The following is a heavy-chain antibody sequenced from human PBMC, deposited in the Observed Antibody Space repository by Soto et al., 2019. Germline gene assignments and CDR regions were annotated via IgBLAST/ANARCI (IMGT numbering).Heavy chain of an antibody. D-gene: IGHD6-19*01. J-gene: IGHJ4*02. CDR2: ISYDGSNK. CDR3: AKGGHPVADKSGSAYFDY. Sequence: QVQLVESGGGVVQPGRSLRLSCAASGFTFSSYGMHWVRQAPGKGLEWVAVISYDGSNKYYADSVKGRFTISRDNSKNTLYLQMNSLRAEDTAVYYCAKGGHPVADKSGSAYFDYWGQGTLVTVSS. CDR1: GFTFSSYG. V-gene: IGHV3-30*18.